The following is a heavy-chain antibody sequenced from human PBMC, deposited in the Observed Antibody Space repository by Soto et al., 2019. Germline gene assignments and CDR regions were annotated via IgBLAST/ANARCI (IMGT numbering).Heavy chain of an antibody. CDR3: ARTTAAIHLNY. CDR2: THHSGST. J-gene: IGHJ4*02. CDR1: GGYLSCNY. Sequence: SETLSLTCAVYGGYLSCNYWGWIRQPPGKGLEWIGETHHSGSTAYNPSLKSRVTISVDTSRNQFSLKLNSVTAADTAVYYCARTTAAIHLNYWSQGTLVTVSS. V-gene: IGHV4-34*01. D-gene: IGHD2-21*02.